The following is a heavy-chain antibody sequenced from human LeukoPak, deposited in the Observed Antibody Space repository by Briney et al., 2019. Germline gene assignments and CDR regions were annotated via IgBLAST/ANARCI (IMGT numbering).Heavy chain of an antibody. CDR2: INAGNGNT. Sequence: ASVKVSCKASGYIFTSYAMHWVRQAPGQRLEWMGWINAGNGNTKYSQKFQGRVTLTRNTSINTAYMELSSLRSEDTAVYYCARALDPLDYWGQGTLVTVSS. J-gene: IGHJ4*02. V-gene: IGHV1-3*01. CDR3: ARALDPLDY. CDR1: GYIFTSYA.